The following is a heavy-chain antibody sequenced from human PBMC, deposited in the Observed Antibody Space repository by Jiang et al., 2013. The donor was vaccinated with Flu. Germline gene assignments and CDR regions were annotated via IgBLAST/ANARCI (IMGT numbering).Heavy chain of an antibody. CDR2: IYWDDDK. CDR1: GFSLYTSEVG. D-gene: IGHD3-10*01. CDR3: AHRAGLMASFDF. Sequence: TQTLTLTCTFSGFSLYTSEVGVGWIRQPPGKALEWLALIYWDDDKRYSPSLESRLTITKDTSKNQVVLTMTNMDPVDTATYYCAHRAGLMASFDFWGQGTLVTVSS. J-gene: IGHJ4*02. V-gene: IGHV2-5*02.